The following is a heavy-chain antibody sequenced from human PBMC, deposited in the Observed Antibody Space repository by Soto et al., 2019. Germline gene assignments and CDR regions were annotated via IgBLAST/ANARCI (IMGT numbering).Heavy chain of an antibody. V-gene: IGHV3-11*06. CDR3: ARGKLVDTAMVL. D-gene: IGHD5-18*01. CDR1: GFTFSDYY. Sequence: RLSCAASGFTFSDYYMSWIRQAPGKGLEWVSYISSSSSYTNYADSVKGRFTISRDNAKNSLYLQMNSLRAEDTAVYYCARGKLVDTAMVLWGQGTLVTVSS. CDR2: ISSSSSYT. J-gene: IGHJ4*02.